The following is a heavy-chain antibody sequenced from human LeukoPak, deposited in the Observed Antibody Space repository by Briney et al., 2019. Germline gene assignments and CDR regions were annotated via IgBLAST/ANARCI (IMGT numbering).Heavy chain of an antibody. CDR3: ARDLTATVTGAFDI. Sequence: SVKVSCKASGGTFSSYAISWVRQAPGQGLEWIGGIIPIFGTANYAQKFQGRVTITTDESTSTAYMELSSLRSEDTAVYYCARDLTATVTGAFDIWGQGTMVTVSS. D-gene: IGHD5-18*01. J-gene: IGHJ3*02. V-gene: IGHV1-69*05. CDR2: IIPIFGTA. CDR1: GGTFSSYA.